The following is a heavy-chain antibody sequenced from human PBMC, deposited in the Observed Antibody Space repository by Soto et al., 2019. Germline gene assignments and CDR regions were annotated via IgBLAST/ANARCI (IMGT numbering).Heavy chain of an antibody. CDR3: ARDSGDYDSSGYYSAPGY. V-gene: IGHV1-2*02. J-gene: IGHJ4*02. CDR2: INPNSGGT. CDR1: GXXXXXXX. Sequence: ASVKVSCKAXGXXXXXXXXHXVRQAPGQGLEWMGWINPNSGGTNYAQKFQGRVTMTRDTSISTAYMELSRLRSDDTAVYYCARDSGDYDSSGYYSAPGYWGQGTLVTVSS. D-gene: IGHD3-22*01.